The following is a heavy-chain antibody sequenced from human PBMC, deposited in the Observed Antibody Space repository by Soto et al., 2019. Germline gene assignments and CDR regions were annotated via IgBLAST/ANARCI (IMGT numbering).Heavy chain of an antibody. CDR2: IYYSGST. V-gene: IGHV4-59*01. J-gene: IGHJ6*02. CDR1: GGSISSYY. CDR3: ARAAGIAAAGYYYYYGMDV. D-gene: IGHD6-13*01. Sequence: QVQLQESGPGLVKPSETLSLTCTVSGGSISSYYWSWIRQPPGNGLEWIGYIYYSGSTNYNPSLKSRVTISVDTSKNQFSLKLSSVTAADTAVYYCARAAGIAAAGYYYYYGMDVWGQGTTVTVSS.